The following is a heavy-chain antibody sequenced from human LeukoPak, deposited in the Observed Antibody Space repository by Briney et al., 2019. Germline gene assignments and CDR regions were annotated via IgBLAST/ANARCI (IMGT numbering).Heavy chain of an antibody. CDR2: IIPIFGTA. D-gene: IGHD1-26*01. V-gene: IGHV1-69*13. CDR1: GGTFSSYA. Sequence: SVKVSCKASGGTFSSYAISWVRQAPGQGLEWMGGIIPIFGTANYAQKFQGRVTITADESTSTAYMELRSLRYDDTAVYYCARDGRFAAYEPDYWGQGTLVTVSS. J-gene: IGHJ4*02. CDR3: ARDGRFAAYEPDY.